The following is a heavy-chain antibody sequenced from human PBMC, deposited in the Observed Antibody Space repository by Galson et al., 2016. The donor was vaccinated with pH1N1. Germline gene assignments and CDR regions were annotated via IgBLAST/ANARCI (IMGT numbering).Heavy chain of an antibody. CDR3: ATYRGSVVDAFEI. J-gene: IGHJ3*02. CDR1: GCSISSGYY. CDR2: IYHSGST. D-gene: IGHD4-23*01. V-gene: IGHV4-38-2*01. Sequence: SETLSLTCAVTGCSISSGYYWGWIRQPPGKGLEWIGSIYHSGSTYYNPSLKSRVTISADTSKNQVSLKLRSVTAADTAVYYCATYRGSVVDAFEIWGQGTMVTVSS.